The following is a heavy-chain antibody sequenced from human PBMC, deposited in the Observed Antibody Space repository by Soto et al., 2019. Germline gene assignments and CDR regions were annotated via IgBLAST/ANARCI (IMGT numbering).Heavy chain of an antibody. CDR3: ARVNVVVVSAPSGTNWFDP. D-gene: IGHD2-15*01. CDR1: GGSFSGYY. V-gene: IGHV4-34*01. J-gene: IGHJ5*02. CDR2: INHSGST. Sequence: AETLSLTCAVYGGSFSGYYWSWIRQPSGKGLEWIGEINHSGSTNYNPSLKSRVTISVDTSKNQFSLKLSSVTAADTAVYYCARVNVVVVSAPSGTNWFDPWGQGTLVTVSS.